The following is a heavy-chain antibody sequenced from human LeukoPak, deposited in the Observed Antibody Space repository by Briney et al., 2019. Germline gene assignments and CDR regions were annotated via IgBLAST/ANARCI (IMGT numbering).Heavy chain of an antibody. D-gene: IGHD3-3*01. CDR3: ARVLRFLEWSIAYYYYGMDV. Sequence: ASVKVSCKASGYTFTGYYMHWVRQAPGQGLEWMGWINPNSGGTNYAQKFQGRVTMTRDTSISTAYMELSRLRSDDTAVHYCARVLRFLEWSIAYYYYGMDVWGQGTTVTVSS. J-gene: IGHJ6*02. CDR2: INPNSGGT. V-gene: IGHV1-2*02. CDR1: GYTFTGYY.